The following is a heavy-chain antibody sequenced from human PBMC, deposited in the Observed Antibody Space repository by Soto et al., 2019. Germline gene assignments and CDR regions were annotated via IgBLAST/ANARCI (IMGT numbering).Heavy chain of an antibody. CDR1: GFTVSSYG. CDR3: VKDGSSGWPYFYDMDV. J-gene: IGHJ6*02. Sequence: GGSLRLSCAASGFTVSSYGMHWVRQAPGKGLEWVAVISYDGSNKYYADSVKGRFTISRDNSKNTLYLQMSSLRAEDTAVYYCVKDGSSGWPYFYDMDVWGQGTTVTAP. V-gene: IGHV3-30*18. D-gene: IGHD6-19*01. CDR2: ISYDGSNK.